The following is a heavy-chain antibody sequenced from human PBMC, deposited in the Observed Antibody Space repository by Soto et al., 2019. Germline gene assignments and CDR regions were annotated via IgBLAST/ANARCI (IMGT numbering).Heavy chain of an antibody. CDR2: ISYDGSNK. D-gene: IGHD6-19*01. J-gene: IGHJ3*02. Sequence: QVQLVESGGGVVQPGRSLRLSCAASGFTFSSYGMHWVRQAPGKGLEWVAVISYDGSNKYYADSVKGRFTISRDNSKNTLYMQMNSLRAEDTAVYYCAKTADSSGWYGDAFDIWGQGTMVTVSS. CDR3: AKTADSSGWYGDAFDI. CDR1: GFTFSSYG. V-gene: IGHV3-30*18.